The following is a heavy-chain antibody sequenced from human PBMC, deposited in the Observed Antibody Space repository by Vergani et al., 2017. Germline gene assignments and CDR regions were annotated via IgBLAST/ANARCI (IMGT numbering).Heavy chain of an antibody. D-gene: IGHD6-6*01. CDR1: GYSFTSYW. J-gene: IGHJ6*02. CDR3: ARGPSSSQPSYYGMDV. V-gene: IGHV5-10-1*01. CDR2: IDPSDSYT. Sequence: EVQLVQSGAEVKKPGESLRISCKGSGYSFTSYWISWVRQMPGKGLEWMGRIDPSDSYTNYSPSFQGHGTISADKSISTAYLQWSSLKASDTAMYYCARGPSSSQPSYYGMDVWGQGTTVTVSS.